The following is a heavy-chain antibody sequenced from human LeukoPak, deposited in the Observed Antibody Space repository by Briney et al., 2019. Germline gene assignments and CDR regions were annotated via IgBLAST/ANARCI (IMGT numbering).Heavy chain of an antibody. CDR1: GGSISSHY. Sequence: SETLSLTCSVSGGSISSHYWSWIRQPPGKGLEWIGYIYYSGSTKYHPSLKSRVTISVDTSKNQFSLKLSFVTAADTAVYYCARGGTTVTPGLLWFDPWGQGTLVTVSS. J-gene: IGHJ5*02. D-gene: IGHD4-17*01. CDR3: ARGGTTVTPGLLWFDP. V-gene: IGHV4-59*11. CDR2: IYYSGST.